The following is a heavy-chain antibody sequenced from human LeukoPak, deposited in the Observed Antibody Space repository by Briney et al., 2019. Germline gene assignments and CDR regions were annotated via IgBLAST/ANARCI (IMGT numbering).Heavy chain of an antibody. D-gene: IGHD6-13*01. CDR1: GFTFSSYA. J-gene: IGHJ4*02. Sequence: GGSLRLSCAASGFTFSSYAMHWVRQAPGKGLEWVAVISYDGSNKYYADSVKGRFTISRDNSKNTLYLQMNSLRAEDTAVYYCARDLGYSSSIDYWGQGTLVTVSS. CDR2: ISYDGSNK. V-gene: IGHV3-30-3*01. CDR3: ARDLGYSSSIDY.